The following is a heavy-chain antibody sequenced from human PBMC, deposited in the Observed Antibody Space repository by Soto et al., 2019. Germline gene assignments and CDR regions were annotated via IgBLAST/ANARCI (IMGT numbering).Heavy chain of an antibody. D-gene: IGHD3-10*01. CDR1: GGSISSSNC. J-gene: IGHJ4*02. CDR2: IYHSGST. CDR3: ARVKASGVNFDY. V-gene: IGHV4-4*02. Sequence: ETLSLTCAVSGGSISSSNCWSWVRQPPGKGLEWIGEIYHSGSTNYNPSLKSRVTISVDKSKNQFSLKLSSVTAADTAVYYCARVKASGVNFDYWGQGTLVTVSS.